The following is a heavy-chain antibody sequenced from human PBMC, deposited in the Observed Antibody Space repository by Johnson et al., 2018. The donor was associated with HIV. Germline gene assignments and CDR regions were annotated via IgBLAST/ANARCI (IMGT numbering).Heavy chain of an antibody. Sequence: VQLVESGGGLAEPGRSLRLSCEASGFTFSSYAVHWVRQAPGKGLEWVSVIYSGGSTYYADSVKGRFTISRDNSKNTLYLQMNSLRAEDTAVYYCVASVYYYDSSGYFAFDIWGQGTMVTVSS. J-gene: IGHJ3*02. CDR1: GFTFSSYA. V-gene: IGHV3-66*01. D-gene: IGHD3-22*01. CDR2: IYSGGST. CDR3: VASVYYYDSSGYFAFDI.